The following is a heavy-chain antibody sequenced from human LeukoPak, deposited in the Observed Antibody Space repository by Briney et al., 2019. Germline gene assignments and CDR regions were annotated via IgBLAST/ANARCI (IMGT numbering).Heavy chain of an antibody. CDR3: ARTLGCSSTSCSCDY. CDR2: IDWDDDK. CDR1: GFSRSTLGMR. D-gene: IGHD2-2*01. Sequence: GPALVKPTQTLTLTCTISGFSRSTLGMRVSWIRQPPGKALEGLARIDWDDDKFHSTSLKTRLPISKDPSQDQVVLTMTNMDPVDTGPYYCARTLGCSSTSCSCDYWGQGTLATDSS. J-gene: IGHJ4*02. V-gene: IGHV2-70*04.